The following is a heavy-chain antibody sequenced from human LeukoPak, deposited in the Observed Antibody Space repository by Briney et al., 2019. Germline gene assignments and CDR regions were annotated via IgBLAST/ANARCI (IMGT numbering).Heavy chain of an antibody. Sequence: ASVKVSCKASGYTFTSYGISWVRQAPGQGLEWMGRINPNSGGTNYAQKFQGRVTMTRDTSISTAYMELSRLRSDDTAVYYCARGDGYNSDYWGQGTLVTVSS. D-gene: IGHD5-24*01. CDR2: INPNSGGT. J-gene: IGHJ4*02. CDR1: GYTFTSYG. V-gene: IGHV1-2*06. CDR3: ARGDGYNSDY.